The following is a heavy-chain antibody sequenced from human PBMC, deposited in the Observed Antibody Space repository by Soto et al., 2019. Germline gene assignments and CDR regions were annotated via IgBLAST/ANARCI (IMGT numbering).Heavy chain of an antibody. CDR1: GFTFSSYA. CDR3: AKPPHGSGRLRYMDV. CDR2: ISGSGGST. Sequence: PGGSLRLSCAASGFTFSSYAMSWVRQAPGKGLEWVSAISGSGGSTYYTDSVKGRFTNSRDNSKNTLNLQINSLRAEYTAVYYCAKPPHGSGRLRYMDVWGKGTTVTVSS. D-gene: IGHD3-10*01. V-gene: IGHV3-23*01. J-gene: IGHJ6*03.